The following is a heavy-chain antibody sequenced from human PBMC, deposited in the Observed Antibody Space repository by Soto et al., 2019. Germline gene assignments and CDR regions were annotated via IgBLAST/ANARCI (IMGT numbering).Heavy chain of an antibody. CDR3: ATYDVGTIIQDY. J-gene: IGHJ4*02. Sequence: PSETLSLTCAISGGSSSSHSKSWVRQPPGKGLEWIGEIHHDGSTNYNPSLKSRVTISGDTSKNYFSLELSSVTAADTAVYYCATYDVGTIIQDYWGQGTLVTVSS. D-gene: IGHD2-21*02. V-gene: IGHV4-34*01. CDR2: IHHDGST. CDR1: GGSSSSHS.